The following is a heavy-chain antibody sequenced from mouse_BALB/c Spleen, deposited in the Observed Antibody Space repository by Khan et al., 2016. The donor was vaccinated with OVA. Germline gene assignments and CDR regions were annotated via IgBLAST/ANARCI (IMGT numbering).Heavy chain of an antibody. CDR1: GHTFTNYG. V-gene: IGHV9-3-1*01. Sequence: QIQLVQSGPELKKPGETVKISCKASGHTFTNYGMNWVKQAPGKGLKWMGWINTYTGEPTYADDFNGRFAFSLETSASTAYLQINNLKNEDTATDFCSRPPDVSYAMDNWGQGTSVTVSS. CDR3: SRPPDVSYAMDN. CDR2: INTYTGEP. J-gene: IGHJ4*01.